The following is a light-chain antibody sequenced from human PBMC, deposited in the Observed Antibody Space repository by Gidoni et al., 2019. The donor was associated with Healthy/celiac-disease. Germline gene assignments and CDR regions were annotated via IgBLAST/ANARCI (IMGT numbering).Light chain of an antibody. CDR3: QQYNNWPLT. V-gene: IGKV3-15*01. CDR2: GAS. J-gene: IGKJ4*01. CDR1: QSVSSN. Sequence: EIVMTQSPATLSVSPGERATLSCRASQSVSSNLAWYQQKPGQAPRLLIYGASTRATGIPAMFSGSASGTDFTLTISSLQSEDFAVYYCQQYNNWPLTFGGGTKVEIK.